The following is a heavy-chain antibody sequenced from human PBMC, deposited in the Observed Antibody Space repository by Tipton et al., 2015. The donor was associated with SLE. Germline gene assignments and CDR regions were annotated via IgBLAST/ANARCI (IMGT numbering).Heavy chain of an antibody. V-gene: IGHV4-34*01. Sequence: LRLSCAVYGGSFSGYYWSWIRQPPGKGLEWIGEINHSGSTNYNPSLKSRVTISVDTSKNQFSLKLSSVTAADTAVYYCARRGGIAVADWGQGTLVTVSS. CDR2: INHSGST. CDR3: ARRGGIAVAD. CDR1: GGSFSGYY. J-gene: IGHJ4*02. D-gene: IGHD6-19*01.